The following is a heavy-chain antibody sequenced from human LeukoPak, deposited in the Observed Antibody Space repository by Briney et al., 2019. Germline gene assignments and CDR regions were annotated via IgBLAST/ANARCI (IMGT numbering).Heavy chain of an antibody. D-gene: IGHD6-19*01. Sequence: ASVKVSCKASGFKFTSYGISWVRQAPGQGLEWMGWISAYNGNTNYAQKLQGRVTMTTDTSTSTAYMELRSLRSDDTAVYYCARDKVSAAAYSSGWYHFDYWGQGTLVTVSS. V-gene: IGHV1-18*01. CDR2: ISAYNGNT. CDR3: ARDKVSAAAYSSGWYHFDY. J-gene: IGHJ4*02. CDR1: GFKFTSYG.